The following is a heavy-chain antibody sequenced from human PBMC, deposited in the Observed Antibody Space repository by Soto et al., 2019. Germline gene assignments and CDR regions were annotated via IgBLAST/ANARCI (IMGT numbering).Heavy chain of an antibody. D-gene: IGHD3-10*01. CDR1: GFSFSSYG. CDR3: ARDGGYGSGSREDY. Sequence: VQLVESGGGVVQPGRSLRLSCAASGFSFSSYGMHWVRQAPGKGLEWVAIIWYDGSNKYYADFVKGRFTISRDNSKNTLFLQMSNLRVEDTAVYYCARDGGYGSGSREDYWGQGTLVTVSS. CDR2: IWYDGSNK. V-gene: IGHV3-33*01. J-gene: IGHJ4*02.